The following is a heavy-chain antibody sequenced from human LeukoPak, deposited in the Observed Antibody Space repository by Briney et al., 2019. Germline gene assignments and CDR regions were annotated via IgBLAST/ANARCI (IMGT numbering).Heavy chain of an antibody. D-gene: IGHD3-10*01. CDR2: INHSGST. CDR3: ARGRLQGITMVRGDFCDY. CDR1: GGSFSGYY. Sequence: PSETLSLTCAVYGGSFSGYYWSWIRQPPGKGLEWIGEINHSGSTNYNPSLKSRVTISVDTSKNQFSLKLSSVTAADTAVYYCARGRLQGITMVRGDFCDYWGQGTLVTVSS. V-gene: IGHV4-34*01. J-gene: IGHJ4*02.